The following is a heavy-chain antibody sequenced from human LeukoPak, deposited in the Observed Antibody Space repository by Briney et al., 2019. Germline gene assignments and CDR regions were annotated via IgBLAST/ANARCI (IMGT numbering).Heavy chain of an antibody. CDR3: AKDIGTGGTGWYFDL. CDR2: INWNGDST. CDR1: GFTFDDYG. V-gene: IGHV3-20*04. D-gene: IGHD6-13*01. J-gene: IGHJ2*01. Sequence: GGSLRLSCAASGFTFDDYGMSWVRQGPGKGLEWVSGINWNGDSTGYADSVKGRFTISRDNAKNSLYLQMNSLRVEDTALYYCAKDIGTGGTGWYFDLWGRGTLVTVSS.